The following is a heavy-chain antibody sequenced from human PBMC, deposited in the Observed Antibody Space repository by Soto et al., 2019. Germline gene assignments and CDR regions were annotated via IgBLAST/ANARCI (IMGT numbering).Heavy chain of an antibody. CDR3: AKDLGGSYGPDY. J-gene: IGHJ4*02. V-gene: IGHV3-30*18. D-gene: IGHD1-26*01. Sequence: GGSLRLSCAASGFTFSSYGMHWVRQAPGKGLEWVAVISYDGSNKYYADSVKGRFTISRDNSKNTLYLQMNSLRAEDTAVYYCAKDLGGSYGPDYWGQGTLVTVSS. CDR1: GFTFSSYG. CDR2: ISYDGSNK.